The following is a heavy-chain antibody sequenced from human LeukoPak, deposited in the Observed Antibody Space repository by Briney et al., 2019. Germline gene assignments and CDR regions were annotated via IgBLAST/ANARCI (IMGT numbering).Heavy chain of an antibody. CDR3: ARETSYYYGSGSYFH. D-gene: IGHD3-10*01. CDR1: GYSISSGYY. Sequence: PSETLSLTCAVSGYSISSGYYWGWIRQPPGKGLEWIGSIYHSGSTYYNPSLKSRVTISVDTSKNQFSLKLSSVTVADTAVYYCARETSYYYGSGSYFHWGQGTLVTVSS. J-gene: IGHJ4*02. CDR2: IYHSGST. V-gene: IGHV4-38-2*02.